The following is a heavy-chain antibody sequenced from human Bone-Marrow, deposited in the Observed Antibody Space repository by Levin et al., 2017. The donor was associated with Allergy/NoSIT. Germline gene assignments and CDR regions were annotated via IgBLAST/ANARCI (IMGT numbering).Heavy chain of an antibody. CDR1: GGSISSYY. J-gene: IGHJ4*02. Sequence: SETLSLTCTVSGGSISSYYWSWIRQPPGKGLEWIGYIYSSGNTNYNPSLKSRVTMSVDTSKNQFSLKLTSVTAADTAVYYCARGGPSWDYCDYWGQGALVTVSS. CDR3: ARGGPSWDYCDY. D-gene: IGHD3-16*01. V-gene: IGHV4-59*08. CDR2: IYSSGNT.